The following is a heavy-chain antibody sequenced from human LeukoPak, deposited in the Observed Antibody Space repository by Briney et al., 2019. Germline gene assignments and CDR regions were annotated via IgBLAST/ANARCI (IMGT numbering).Heavy chain of an antibody. CDR2: IYYSGST. J-gene: IGHJ3*02. D-gene: IGHD3-9*01. CDR3: ARGPGVRYFDWFSAFDI. V-gene: IGHV4-39*01. CDR1: GGSISSSSYY. Sequence: PSETLSLTCTVSGGSISSSSYYWGWIRQPPGKGLEWIGSIYYSGSTYHNPSLKSRITISVDTSKNQFSLKLSSVTAADTAVYYCARGPGVRYFDWFSAFDIWGQGTMVTVSS.